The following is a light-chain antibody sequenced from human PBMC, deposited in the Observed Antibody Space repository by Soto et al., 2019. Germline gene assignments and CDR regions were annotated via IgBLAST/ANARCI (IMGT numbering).Light chain of an antibody. Sequence: QSALSQPASVSGSRAQSITISCTGASSALGTYRLVSWYQQYPGKAPKLVVYEGSKRPPGVSSRFAGSNSGNTASLTISGLQTDDEADYYCCSYASTPAFVVFGGGTKLTVL. CDR2: EGS. V-gene: IGLV2-23*03. J-gene: IGLJ2*01. CDR3: CSYASTPAFVV. CDR1: SSALGTYRL.